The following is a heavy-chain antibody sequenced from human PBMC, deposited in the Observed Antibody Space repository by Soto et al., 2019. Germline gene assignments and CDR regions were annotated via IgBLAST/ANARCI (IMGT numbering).Heavy chain of an antibody. CDR3: ARLSYYDSSGYAWGDY. D-gene: IGHD3-22*01. J-gene: IGHJ4*02. Sequence: QLQLQESGPGLVKPSETLSLTCTVSGGSISSSSYYWGWIRQPPGKGLEWIGSIYYSGSTYYNPSLKGGVPLPVDTSKNQFSLKLSSVTAADTAVYYCARLSYYDSSGYAWGDYWGQGTLVTVSS. CDR2: IYYSGST. CDR1: GGSISSSSYY. V-gene: IGHV4-39*01.